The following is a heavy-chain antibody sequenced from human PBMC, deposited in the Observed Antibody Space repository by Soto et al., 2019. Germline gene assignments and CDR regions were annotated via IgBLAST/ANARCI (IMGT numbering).Heavy chain of an antibody. D-gene: IGHD3-22*01. CDR2: IIPILGIA. CDR1: GGTFSSYT. Sequence: QVQLVQSGAEVKKPGSSVKVSCKASGGTFSSYTISWVRQAPGQGLEWMGRIIPILGIANYAQKFQGRVTSTADKPTSTAYMELSSLRSEDTAVYYCARDTGQYDSSGYYGYWGQGTLVTVSS. J-gene: IGHJ4*02. V-gene: IGHV1-69*08. CDR3: ARDTGQYDSSGYYGY.